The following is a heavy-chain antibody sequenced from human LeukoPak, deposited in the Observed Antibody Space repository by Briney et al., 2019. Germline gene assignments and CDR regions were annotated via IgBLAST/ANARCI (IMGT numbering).Heavy chain of an antibody. D-gene: IGHD2-2*01. J-gene: IGHJ6*02. V-gene: IGHV3-11*01. Sequence: GSLRLSCAASGFTFSDYYMSWIRQAPGKGLEWVSYISSSGSTIYYADCVKGRFTISRNNTKNSLYLQMNSLRAEDTAVYYCARRWDNVVVQAAHGMDVWGQGTTVTISS. CDR1: GFTFSDYY. CDR2: ISSSGSTI. CDR3: ARRWDNVVVQAAHGMDV.